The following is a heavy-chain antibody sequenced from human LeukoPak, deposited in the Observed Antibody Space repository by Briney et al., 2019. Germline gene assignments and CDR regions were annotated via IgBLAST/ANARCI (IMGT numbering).Heavy chain of an antibody. CDR2: ISSSGSTI. CDR3: ATIGDYSSSWPFVH. Sequence: GGSLRLSCAASGFTFSSYEMNWVRQAPGKGLEWVSYISSSGSTIYYADSVKGRFTISRDNAKNSLYLQMNSLRAEDTAVYYCATIGDYSSSWPFVHWGQGTLVTVSS. V-gene: IGHV3-48*03. CDR1: GFTFSSYE. D-gene: IGHD6-13*01. J-gene: IGHJ4*02.